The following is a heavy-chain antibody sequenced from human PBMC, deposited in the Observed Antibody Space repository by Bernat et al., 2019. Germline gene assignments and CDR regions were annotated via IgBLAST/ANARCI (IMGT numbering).Heavy chain of an antibody. J-gene: IGHJ4*02. CDR3: AKWPPGSSFPGEFDY. CDR1: GFTFSSYT. Sequence: EVQLVESGGGLVQPGGSLRLSCAASGFTFSSYTMSWVRQAPGKGLEWVSTISSSGDNTYYADSVKGRFTISRDNSQNTLYVQMNSLRAEDTAVYYCAKWPPGSSFPGEFDYWGQGTLVNGSS. CDR2: ISSSGDNT. V-gene: IGHV3-23*04. D-gene: IGHD6-6*01.